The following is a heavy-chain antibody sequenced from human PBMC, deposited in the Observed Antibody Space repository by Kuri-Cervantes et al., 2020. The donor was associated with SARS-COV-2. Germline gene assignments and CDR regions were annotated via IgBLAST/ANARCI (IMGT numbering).Heavy chain of an antibody. D-gene: IGHD3-22*01. CDR1: GGSFSDYY. CDR3: ARWLGYYDSSGPLDY. V-gene: IGHV4-34*01. CDR2: INHSGST. J-gene: IGHJ4*02. Sequence: SETLSLTCAVYGGSFSDYYWSWIRQPPGKGLEWIGEINHSGSTNYKPSLKSRVTISVDKSKNQFSLKLSSVTAADTAVYYCARWLGYYDSSGPLDYWGQGTLVTVSS.